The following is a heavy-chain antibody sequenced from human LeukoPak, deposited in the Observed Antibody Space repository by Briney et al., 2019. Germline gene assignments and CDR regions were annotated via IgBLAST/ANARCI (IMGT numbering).Heavy chain of an antibody. CDR3: ASVYKYGMDV. CDR1: GYTFSSYG. V-gene: IGHV1-18*01. J-gene: IGHJ6*02. CDR2: ISAYNGKT. Sequence: AASVKVSCKASGYTFSSYGISWVRQAPGQGLEWMGWISAYNGKTNYEQKFQGRITMTIDTSTSTAYMELRSLRSDDAAVYYCASVYKYGMDVWGQGTTVIVSS.